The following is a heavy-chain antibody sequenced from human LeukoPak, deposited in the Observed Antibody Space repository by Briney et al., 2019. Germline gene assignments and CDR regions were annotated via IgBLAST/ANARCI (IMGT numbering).Heavy chain of an antibody. CDR2: ISAYNGNT. J-gene: IGHJ6*02. CDR3: ARDLSTRYYYYYGMDV. V-gene: IGHV1-18*01. CDR1: GYTFTSYG. Sequence: GASVKVSCKASGYTFTSYGISRVRQAPGQGLEWMGWISAYNGNTNYAQKLQGRVTMTTDTSTSTAYMELRSLRSDDTAVYYCARDLSTRYYYYYGMDVWGQGTTVTVSS.